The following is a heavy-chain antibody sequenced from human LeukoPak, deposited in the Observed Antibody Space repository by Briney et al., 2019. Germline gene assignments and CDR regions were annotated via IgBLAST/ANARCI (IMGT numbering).Heavy chain of an antibody. V-gene: IGHV3-30*18. J-gene: IGHJ3*02. CDR2: ISYSGSSK. CDR1: GFTFSSYW. Sequence: PGGSLRLSCVASGFTFSSYWMTWVRQAPGKGLEWVAVISYSGSSKECADSVRGRFTISRVNSKSTLYLQMNSLRAEDTAVYYCAKDSGSNTFDNWGQGTLVTVAS. D-gene: IGHD3-10*01. CDR3: AKDSGSNTFDN.